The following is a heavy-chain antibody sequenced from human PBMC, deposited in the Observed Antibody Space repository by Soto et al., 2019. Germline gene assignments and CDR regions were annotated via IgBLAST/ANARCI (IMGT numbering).Heavy chain of an antibody. D-gene: IGHD3-10*01. Sequence: QVQLQQWGAGLLKPSETLSLTCAVYGGSFSGYYWSWIRQPPGKGLEWIGEINHSGSTNYNPSLKSRVTISVDTSKNQFSLKLSSVTAADTAVYYCARGRPRGITMVRGVHPRDYYYGMDVWGQGTTVTVSS. CDR3: ARGRPRGITMVRGVHPRDYYYGMDV. CDR1: GGSFSGYY. CDR2: INHSGST. J-gene: IGHJ6*02. V-gene: IGHV4-34*01.